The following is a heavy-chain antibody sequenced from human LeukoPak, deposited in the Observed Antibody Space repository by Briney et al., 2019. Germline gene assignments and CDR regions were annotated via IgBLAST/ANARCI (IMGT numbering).Heavy chain of an antibody. J-gene: IGHJ4*02. CDR2: INPSGGST. D-gene: IGHD3-22*01. V-gene: IGHV1-46*01. CDR3: ARDGSPDYDSSGRFDY. Sequence: ASVKVSCKASGYTFTSYYMLWVRQAPGQGLEWMGIINPSGGSTSYAQKFQGRVTMTRDTSTSTVYMELSSLRSEDTAVYYCARDGSPDYDSSGRFDYWGQGTLVTVSS. CDR1: GYTFTSYY.